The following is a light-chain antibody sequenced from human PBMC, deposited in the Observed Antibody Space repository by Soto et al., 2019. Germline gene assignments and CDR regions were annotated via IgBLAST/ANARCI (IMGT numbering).Light chain of an antibody. Sequence: DIQMTQSPSSLSASVGDRVTITCRSSQSITNYLNWYQQKPGKAPKVLIYAASSLQSGVPSRFSGSGSETDFTLTISSLQPEDFATYYCQQSYSTPRTFGQGTRLEIK. CDR1: QSITNY. CDR3: QQSYSTPRT. V-gene: IGKV1-39*01. J-gene: IGKJ5*01. CDR2: AAS.